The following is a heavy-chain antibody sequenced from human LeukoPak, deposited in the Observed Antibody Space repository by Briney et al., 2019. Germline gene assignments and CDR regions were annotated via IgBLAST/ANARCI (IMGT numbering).Heavy chain of an antibody. CDR3: AREWGPFSGFYVY. D-gene: IGHD3-22*01. J-gene: IGHJ4*02. V-gene: IGHV1-24*01. CDR2: FNHADGQI. CDR1: GHTFKDFS. Sequence: GASVKVSCQVSGHTFKDFSIHWVRQASGKGLEWMGRFNHADGQIIYAQKFQGRVTMTADTSTDTSYMELGSLTYEDTAVYYCAREWGPFSGFYVYWGQGTLVTVSS.